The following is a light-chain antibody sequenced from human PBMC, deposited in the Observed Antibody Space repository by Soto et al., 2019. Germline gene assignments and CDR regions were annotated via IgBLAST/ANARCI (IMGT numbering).Light chain of an antibody. Sequence: DIQMTQSPSTLSGSVGDRVTITCRDSQTISSWLAWYQQKPGKAPKLLIYKASTLKSGVPSRFSGSGSGTEFTLTISSLQPDDFATYCCQHYNSYSEAFGQGTKVELK. CDR3: QHYNSYSEA. CDR1: QTISSW. J-gene: IGKJ1*01. CDR2: KAS. V-gene: IGKV1-5*03.